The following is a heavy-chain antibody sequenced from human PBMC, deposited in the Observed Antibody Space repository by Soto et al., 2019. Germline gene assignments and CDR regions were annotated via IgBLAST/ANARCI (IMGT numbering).Heavy chain of an antibody. Sequence: SETLSLTCAVSGGSISSGGYSWSWIRQPPGKGLEWIGYIYHSGSTYYNPSLKSRVTISVDRSKNQFSLKLSSVTAADTAVYYRARGGGDYYGSGSYYTQPGYYYYGMDVWGQGTTVTVSS. D-gene: IGHD3-10*01. CDR2: IYHSGST. J-gene: IGHJ6*02. CDR3: ARGGGDYYGSGSYYTQPGYYYYGMDV. CDR1: GGSISSGGYS. V-gene: IGHV4-30-2*01.